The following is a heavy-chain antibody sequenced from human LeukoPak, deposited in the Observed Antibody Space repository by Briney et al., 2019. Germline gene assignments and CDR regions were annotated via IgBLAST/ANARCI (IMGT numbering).Heavy chain of an antibody. CDR1: GVSITSSSYH. Sequence: SETLSLTCTVSGVSITSSSYHWGWIRQPPGKGLEWIASMYFSGNTCYNPSLKSRVTVSVDTSKNQFSLKLTSVTAADTAMYYCARDPVPLYYDGCGYYFDSWGQGTLVAVSS. D-gene: IGHD3-10*01. CDR2: MYFSGNT. V-gene: IGHV4-39*07. J-gene: IGHJ4*02. CDR3: ARDPVPLYYDGCGYYFDS.